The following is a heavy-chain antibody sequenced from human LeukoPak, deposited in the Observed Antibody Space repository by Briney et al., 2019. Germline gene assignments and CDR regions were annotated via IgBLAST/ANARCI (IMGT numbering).Heavy chain of an antibody. CDR2: ISGSGGST. V-gene: IGHV3-23*01. Sequence: GGSLRLACAASGFTFSSYVMSWVRQAPGKGLEWVSAISGSGGSTYYADSVKGRFSISRDNSNNTLYLQMNSLRAEDTAVYYCAKDGYGDYGFDYWGQGTLVTVSS. D-gene: IGHD4-17*01. CDR1: GFTFSSYV. J-gene: IGHJ4*02. CDR3: AKDGYGDYGFDY.